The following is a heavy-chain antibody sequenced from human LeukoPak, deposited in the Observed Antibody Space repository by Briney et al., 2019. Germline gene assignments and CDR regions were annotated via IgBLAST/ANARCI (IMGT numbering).Heavy chain of an antibody. CDR3: ARDLDSSSWYILWFDP. D-gene: IGHD6-13*01. V-gene: IGHV3-30-3*01. Sequence: PGGSLRLSCAASGFIFSNYAMHWVRQAPGKGLEWVAVISYDGGNKYYADSVKGRFTISRDNSKNTLFLQMNSLRTEDTAVYYRARDLDSSSWYILWFDPWGQGTLVTVSS. CDR2: ISYDGGNK. CDR1: GFIFSNYA. J-gene: IGHJ5*02.